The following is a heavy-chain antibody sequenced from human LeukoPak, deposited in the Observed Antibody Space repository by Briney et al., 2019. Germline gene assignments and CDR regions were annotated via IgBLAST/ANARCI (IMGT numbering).Heavy chain of an antibody. D-gene: IGHD2-21*01. CDR3: ARAYYGGYSDY. CDR2: ISSSSSTI. Sequence: GGSLRLPCAASGFTFSSYNMNWVRQAPGKGLEWVSYISSSSSTIYHADSVKGRFTISRDNAKNSLYLQMNSLRAEDTAVYYCARAYYGGYSDYWGQGTLVTVSS. V-gene: IGHV3-48*01. J-gene: IGHJ4*02. CDR1: GFTFSSYN.